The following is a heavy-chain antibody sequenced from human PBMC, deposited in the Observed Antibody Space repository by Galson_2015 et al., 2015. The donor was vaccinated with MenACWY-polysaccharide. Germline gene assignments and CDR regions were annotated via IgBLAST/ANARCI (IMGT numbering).Heavy chain of an antibody. Sequence: TLSLTCPVSGGSINTDHAYWTWIRQHPGEGLEFIGYISHGGSTYYNPSLRSRVTISTDRSKNHFSLNLNSVTAADTAVYYCARTWLYSSGWPGGLDPWGQGTLVTVSS. CDR1: GGSINTDHAY. D-gene: IGHD6-19*01. CDR3: ARTWLYSSGWPGGLDP. V-gene: IGHV4-31*03. CDR2: ISHGGST. J-gene: IGHJ5*02.